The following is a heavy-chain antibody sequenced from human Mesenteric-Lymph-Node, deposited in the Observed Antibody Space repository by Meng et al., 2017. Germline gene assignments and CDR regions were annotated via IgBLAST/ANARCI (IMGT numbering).Heavy chain of an antibody. D-gene: IGHD6-6*01. Sequence: GESLKISCAASGFTFSSYGMHWVRQAPGKGLEWVAVIWYDGSNKYYADSVKGRFTISRDNSKNTLYLQMNSLRAEDTAVYYCARIESSYGSSYFYHYYYGMDVWGQGTTVTVSS. J-gene: IGHJ6*02. V-gene: IGHV3-33*01. CDR2: IWYDGSNK. CDR1: GFTFSSYG. CDR3: ARIESSYGSSYFYHYYYGMDV.